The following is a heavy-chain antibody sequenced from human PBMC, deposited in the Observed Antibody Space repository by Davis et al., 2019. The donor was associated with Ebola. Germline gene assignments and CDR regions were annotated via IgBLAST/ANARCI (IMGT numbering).Heavy chain of an antibody. Sequence: PGGSLRLSCTVSGGSFSSRAYYWGWIRQPPGKGLEWIGSIFYSGDTYYTPSLKSRVTFSIDTTKTQFSLRLSSVTAADTAVYYCARPTVAARAFEDWGQGTLVTVSS. CDR2: IFYSGDT. CDR1: GGSFSSRAYY. V-gene: IGHV4-39*01. CDR3: ARPTVAARAFED. J-gene: IGHJ4*02. D-gene: IGHD6-6*01.